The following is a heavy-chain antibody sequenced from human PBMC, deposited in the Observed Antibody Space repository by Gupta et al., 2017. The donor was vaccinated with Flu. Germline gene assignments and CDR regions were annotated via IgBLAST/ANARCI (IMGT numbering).Heavy chain of an antibody. CDR1: GYSFTSYE. D-gene: IGHD3-22*01. CDR2: MNPYSGNA. CDR3: ATKSIHHYYESSGYVFDP. Sequence: QVQLVQSGAEVKRPGASVKVSCKTSGYSFTSYEIHWVRQATGQGLEWMGWMNPYSGNAGYAQKFQGRVTMTRNTSIKTAYMELSSLRSQDTAVYFCATKSIHHYYESSGYVFDPWGQGTLVTVSS. V-gene: IGHV1-8*01. J-gene: IGHJ5*02.